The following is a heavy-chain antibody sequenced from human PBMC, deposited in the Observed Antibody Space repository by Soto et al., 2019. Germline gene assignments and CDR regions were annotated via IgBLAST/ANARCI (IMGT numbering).Heavy chain of an antibody. Sequence: QAHLAQSGAEVKKPGSSVTVSCKASGGTFNSYGISWVRQAPGQGLDWMGWINPHSGSTNFAQKFLGRVSMTRDTSISTAYMELFSLTSDDTAIYYCARAVYCGDDCYSYGMDVWGQGTTVTVSS. J-gene: IGHJ6*02. D-gene: IGHD2-21*02. CDR2: INPHSGST. CDR3: ARAVYCGDDCYSYGMDV. CDR1: GGTFNSYG. V-gene: IGHV1-2*02.